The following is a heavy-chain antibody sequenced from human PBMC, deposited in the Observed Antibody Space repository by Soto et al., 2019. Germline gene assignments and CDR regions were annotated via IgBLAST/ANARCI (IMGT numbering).Heavy chain of an antibody. CDR1: GGSISSSNW. J-gene: IGHJ6*02. Sequence: QVQLQESGPGLVKPSGTLSLTCAVSGGSISSSNWWSWVRQPPGKGLEWIGEIYHSGSTNYNPSLKSRVTISVDKSKNQFSLKLSSVTAADTAVYYCARAPRYYDILTGYPPDYYYYYGMDVWGQGTTVTVSS. CDR2: IYHSGST. D-gene: IGHD3-9*01. V-gene: IGHV4-4*02. CDR3: ARAPRYYDILTGYPPDYYYYYGMDV.